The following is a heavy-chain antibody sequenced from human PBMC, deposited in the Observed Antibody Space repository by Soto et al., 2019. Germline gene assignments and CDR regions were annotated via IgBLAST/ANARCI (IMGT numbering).Heavy chain of an antibody. CDR1: GYKFTTFC. CDR3: ARPASGASSDAFDV. V-gene: IGHV5-10-1*01. CDR2: IDATDSFT. Sequence: EESLKSSCKGSGYKFTTFCINWVLQTPGKGLEWLGRIDATDSFTNYSPPFEGHVTISVDRSISTAYLQWNSLQASDTAIYYCARPASGASSDAFDVWGQGTTVTVSS. D-gene: IGHD2-15*01. J-gene: IGHJ3*01.